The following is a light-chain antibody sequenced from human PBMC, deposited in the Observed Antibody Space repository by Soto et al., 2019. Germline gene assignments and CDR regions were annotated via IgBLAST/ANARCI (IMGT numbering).Light chain of an antibody. CDR2: GAS. CDR1: QSVSSIY. CDR3: QQYGDSTGWT. Sequence: EIVLTQSPGTLSLSPGERATLSCRASQSVSSIYLGWYQQKPGQAPRLLIYGASSRATGIPDRFSGSGSGTDFTLTISRLEPEDFPVYYCQQYGDSTGWTFGQGTKVEIK. J-gene: IGKJ1*01. V-gene: IGKV3-20*01.